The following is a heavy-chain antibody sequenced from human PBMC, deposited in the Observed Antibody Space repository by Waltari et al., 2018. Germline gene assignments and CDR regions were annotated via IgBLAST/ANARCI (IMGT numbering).Heavy chain of an antibody. CDR1: GFTFSSYS. CDR3: AREYKNLGPHDY. V-gene: IGHV3-21*01. CDR2: ISSSSYI. J-gene: IGHJ4*02. Sequence: EVQLVESGGGLVKPGGSLRLSCAASGFTFSSYSMNWVRQAPGKGLEWVSSISSSSYIYYADSVKGRFTISRDNAKNSLYLQMNSLRAEDTAVYYCAREYKNLGPHDYWGQGTLVTVSS. D-gene: IGHD1-1*01.